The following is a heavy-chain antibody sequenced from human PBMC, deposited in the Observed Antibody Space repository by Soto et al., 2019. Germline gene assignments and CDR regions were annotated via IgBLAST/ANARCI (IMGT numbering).Heavy chain of an antibody. CDR3: ARDQNPVGELGRTDY. CDR2: IWYDGSNK. V-gene: IGHV3-33*01. CDR1: GFTFSSYG. Sequence: QVQLVESGGGVVQPGRSLRLSCAASGFTFSSYGMHWVRQAPGKGLEWVAVIWYDGSNKYYADSVKGRFTISRDNSKNTLYLQMNSLRAEDTAVYYCARDQNPVGELGRTDYWGQGTLVTVSS. J-gene: IGHJ4*02. D-gene: IGHD3-10*01.